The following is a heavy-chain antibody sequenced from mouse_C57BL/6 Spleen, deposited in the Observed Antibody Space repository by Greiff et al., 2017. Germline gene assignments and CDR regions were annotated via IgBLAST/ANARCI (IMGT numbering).Heavy chain of an antibody. CDR3: ARSGYYYAMDY. CDR2: ISYSGST. Sequence: EVKLMESGPGLAKPSQTLSLTCSVTGYSITSAYWNWIRKFPGNKLEYMGYISYSGSTYYNPSLKSRISITRDTSKNQYYLQLNSVTTEDTATYYCARSGYYYAMDYWGQGTSVTVSS. J-gene: IGHJ4*01. V-gene: IGHV3-8*01. CDR1: GYSITSAY. D-gene: IGHD2-2*01.